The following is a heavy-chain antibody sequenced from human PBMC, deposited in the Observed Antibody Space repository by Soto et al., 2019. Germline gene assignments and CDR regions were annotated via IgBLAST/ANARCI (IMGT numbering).Heavy chain of an antibody. J-gene: IGHJ6*03. D-gene: IGHD2-15*01. CDR1: GGSFSGYY. V-gene: IGHV4-34*01. CDR3: ARGLGYCSGGSCQNHYYYYMDV. CDR2: INHSGST. Sequence: SETLSLTCAVYGGSFSGYYWSWIRQPPGKGLEWIGEINHSGSTNYNPSLKSRVTISVDTSKNQFSLKLSSVTAADTAVYYCARGLGYCSGGSCQNHYYYYMDVWGKGTTVTV.